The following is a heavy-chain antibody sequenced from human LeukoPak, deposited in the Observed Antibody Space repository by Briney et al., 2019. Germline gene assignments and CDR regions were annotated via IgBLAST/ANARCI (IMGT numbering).Heavy chain of an antibody. D-gene: IGHD2-15*01. CDR1: GGSISSYY. CDR2: IYYTGST. CDR3: ASGPGRSCSGGSCPNWFDP. J-gene: IGHJ5*02. Sequence: KPSETLSLTCTVSGGSISSYYWSWIRHPPGKGLEWIGHIYYTGSTNYNPSLKSRVTISVDKSKNQFSLKLSSVTAADTAVYYCASGPGRSCSGGSCPNWFDPWGQGTLVTVSS. V-gene: IGHV4-59*01.